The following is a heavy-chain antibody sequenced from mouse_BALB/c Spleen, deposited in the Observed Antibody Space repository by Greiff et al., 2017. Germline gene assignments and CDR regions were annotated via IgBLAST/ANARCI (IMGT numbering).Heavy chain of an antibody. J-gene: IGHJ4*01. D-gene: IGHD1-1*02. CDR2: INPSNGGT. Sequence: QVQLQQSGAELVKPGASVKLSCKASGYTFTSYYMYWVKQRPGQGLEWIGEINPSNGGTNFNEKFKSKATLTVDKSSSTAYMQLSSLTSEDSAVYYCTRGWQRAMDYWGQGTSVTVSS. CDR3: TRGWQRAMDY. V-gene: IGHV1S81*02. CDR1: GYTFTSYY.